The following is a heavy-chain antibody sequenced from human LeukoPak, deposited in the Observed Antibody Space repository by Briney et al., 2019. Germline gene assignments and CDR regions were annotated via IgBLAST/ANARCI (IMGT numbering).Heavy chain of an antibody. D-gene: IGHD7-27*01. CDR1: GGTFSSYA. CDR2: IIPIFGTA. CDR3: ARGLLTRAERPRYYYYMDV. Sequence: ASVKVSCKASGGTFSSYAISWVRQAAGQGPEWMGGIIPIFGTANYAQKFQGRVTITADESTSTAYMELSSLRSEDTAVYYCARGLLTRAERPRYYYYMDVWGKGTTVTVSS. V-gene: IGHV1-69*13. J-gene: IGHJ6*03.